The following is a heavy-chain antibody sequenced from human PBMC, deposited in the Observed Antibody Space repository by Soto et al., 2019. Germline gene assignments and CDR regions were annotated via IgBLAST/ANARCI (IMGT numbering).Heavy chain of an antibody. D-gene: IGHD1-26*01. CDR2: IYYSGST. V-gene: IGHV4-39*01. CDR3: ARNSGSFPGAGDPRNYYSGMDV. CDR1: GGSISSSSYY. Sequence: SETLSLTCTVSGGSISSSSYYWGWIRQPPGKGLEWIGSIYYSGSTYYNPSLESRVTISVDTSKNQFSLKLSSVTAADTAVYYCARNSGSFPGAGDPRNYYSGMDVWGQGATVTVSS. J-gene: IGHJ6*02.